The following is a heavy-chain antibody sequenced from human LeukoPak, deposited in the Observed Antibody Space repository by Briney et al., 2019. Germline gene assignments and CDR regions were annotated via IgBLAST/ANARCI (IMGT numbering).Heavy chain of an antibody. V-gene: IGHV4-39*01. J-gene: IGHJ4*02. CDR2: IYYSGST. CDR3: ARGWSVVPAAMIVYFDY. Sequence: SETLSLTCTVSGGSISSSSYYWGWIRQPPGKGLEWIGSIYYSGSTYYNPSLKSRVTISVDTSKNQFSLKLSSVTAADTAVYYCARGWSVVPAAMIVYFDYWGQGTLVTVSS. D-gene: IGHD2-2*01. CDR1: GGSISSSSYY.